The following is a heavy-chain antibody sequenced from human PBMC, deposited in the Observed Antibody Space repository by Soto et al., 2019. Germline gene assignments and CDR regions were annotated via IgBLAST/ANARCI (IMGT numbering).Heavy chain of an antibody. D-gene: IGHD6-6*01. Sequence: PSETLSLTCTVSGASISRDHWNWIRQPPGKGLEWIGEYSGSTNYNPSLKSRVTISVDTSKNQFSLKLSSVTAADTAVYYCARVHYRQLVHTNYYYYGMDVWGQGTTVTVSS. J-gene: IGHJ6*02. CDR3: ARVHYRQLVHTNYYYYGMDV. V-gene: IGHV4-59*01. CDR1: GASISRDH. CDR2: EYSGST.